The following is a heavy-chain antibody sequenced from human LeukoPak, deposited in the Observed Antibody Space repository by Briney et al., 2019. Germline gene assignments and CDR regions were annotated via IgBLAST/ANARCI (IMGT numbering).Heavy chain of an antibody. V-gene: IGHV4-4*07. CDR3: ARGVSGRRSDIVVVPAAGGDYYYYMDV. J-gene: IGHJ6*03. Sequence: SETLSLTCTVSGGSISSYYWSWIRQPAGKGLEWIGRIYTSGSTNYNPSLKSRVTMSVDTSKNQFSLKLSSVTAADTAVYYCARGVSGRRSDIVVVPAAGGDYYYYMDVWGKGTTVTVSS. CDR2: IYTSGST. D-gene: IGHD2-2*01. CDR1: GGSISSYY.